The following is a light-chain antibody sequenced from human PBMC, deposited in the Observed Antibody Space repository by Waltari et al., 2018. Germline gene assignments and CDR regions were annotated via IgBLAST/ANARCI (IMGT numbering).Light chain of an antibody. CDR1: QRISSY. V-gene: IGKV1-39*01. Sequence: DIQMTQSPSSLSASVGDRVTITCRASQRISSYLNWYQQKPGKAPKLLIYAASSLESGVPSRFSGSGFGTDFTLTINGLQAEDFAAYYCQQTYSNFRTFGQGPKVDVK. CDR3: QQTYSNFRT. J-gene: IGKJ1*01. CDR2: AAS.